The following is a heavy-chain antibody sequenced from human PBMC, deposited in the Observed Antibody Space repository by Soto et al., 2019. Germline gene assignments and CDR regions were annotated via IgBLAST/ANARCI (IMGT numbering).Heavy chain of an antibody. Sequence: SETLSLTCTVSGGSVSSGSYYWSWIRQPPGKGLEWIGYIYYSGSTNYNPSLKSRVTISVDTSKNQFSLKLSSVTAADTAVYYCARGPYSSSSGTFDPWGQGTLATVSS. CDR1: GGSVSSGSYY. CDR2: IYYSGST. D-gene: IGHD6-6*01. CDR3: ARGPYSSSSGTFDP. J-gene: IGHJ5*02. V-gene: IGHV4-61*01.